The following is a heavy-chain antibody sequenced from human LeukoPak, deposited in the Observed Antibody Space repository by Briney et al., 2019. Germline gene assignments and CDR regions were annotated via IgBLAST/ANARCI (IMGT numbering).Heavy chain of an antibody. V-gene: IGHV4-59*08. J-gene: IGHJ4*02. CDR1: GGSISGYY. D-gene: IGHD6-6*01. Sequence: SETLSLTYTVSGGSISGYYWTWIRQPPGKGLEWIGYIYSSGSTNYNPSLKSRVTISVDTSKNQFSLRLSSVTTADTAVYYCARHRYTSSSSYFDFWGQGTLVTVSS. CDR3: ARHRYTSSSSYFDF. CDR2: IYSSGST.